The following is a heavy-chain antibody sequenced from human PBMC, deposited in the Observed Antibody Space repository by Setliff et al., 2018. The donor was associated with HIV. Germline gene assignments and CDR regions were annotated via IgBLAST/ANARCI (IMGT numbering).Heavy chain of an antibody. V-gene: IGHV4-39*01. CDR3: ARLGRGTYYYDSSGYLYAFDI. CDR2: IYYSGSA. CDR1: GGSISSNIYF. J-gene: IGHJ3*02. Sequence: PSETLSLTCTVSGGSISSNIYFWGWIRQPPGKGLEWIGSIYYSGSAYYNSSLRSRLTISVDTSKNQFSLKLKSVTAADTAVYYCARLGRGTYYYDSSGYLYAFDIWGQGTMVTVSS. D-gene: IGHD3-22*01.